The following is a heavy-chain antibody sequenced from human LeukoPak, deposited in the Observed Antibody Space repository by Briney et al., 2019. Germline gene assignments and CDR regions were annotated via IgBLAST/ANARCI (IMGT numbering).Heavy chain of an antibody. CDR3: AREVIMDF. Sequence: GGSLRLSCAASGFTFSSYSINWVRQAPGKGLEWVSYISSSGYTIYYADSVRGRFTIFRDDAKNSLYLQMTSLRDEDTAVYYCAREVIMDFWGQGTLVTVSS. CDR2: ISSSGYTI. V-gene: IGHV3-48*02. J-gene: IGHJ4*02. CDR1: GFTFSSYS. D-gene: IGHD3-10*01.